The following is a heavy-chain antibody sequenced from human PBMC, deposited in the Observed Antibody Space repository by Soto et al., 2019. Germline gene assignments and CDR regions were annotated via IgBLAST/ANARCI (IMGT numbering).Heavy chain of an antibody. J-gene: IGHJ6*02. Sequence: SETLSLTCTVSGGSISSYYWSWIRQPPGKGLEWIGYIYYSGSTNYNPSLKSRVTISVDTSKNQFSLKLSSVTAADTAVYYCARLRSLDDFWSGYYPGDYYYYYYGMDVWGQGTTVTVSS. D-gene: IGHD3-3*01. CDR1: GGSISSYY. CDR3: ARLRSLDDFWSGYYPGDYYYYYYGMDV. V-gene: IGHV4-59*01. CDR2: IYYSGST.